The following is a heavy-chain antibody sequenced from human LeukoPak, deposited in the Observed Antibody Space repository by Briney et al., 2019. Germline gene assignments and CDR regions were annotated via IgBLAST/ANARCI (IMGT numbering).Heavy chain of an antibody. D-gene: IGHD2-2*01. V-gene: IGHV1-2*06. CDR2: INPNSGSK. CDR1: GYTFTGYC. CDR3: SRDRCSSSSCYNV. J-gene: IGHJ6*01. Sequence: AASVKVSCEASGYTFTGYCMHWVRQAPGQGREWMGRINPNSGSKKYAQKFQGRVTITRATSMSTAYMELSRLRSAHTSVSYFSRDRCSSSSCYNVWG.